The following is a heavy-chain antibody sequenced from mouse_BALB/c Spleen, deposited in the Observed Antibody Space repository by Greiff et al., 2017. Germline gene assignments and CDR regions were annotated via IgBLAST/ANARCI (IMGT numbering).Heavy chain of an antibody. Sequence: VQVVESGPGLVAPSQSLSITCTVSGFSLTGYGVNWVRQPPGKGLEWLGMIWGDGSTDYNSALKSRLSISKDNSKSQVFLKMNSLQTDDTARYYCARDYYYGSSPFAYWGQGTLVTVSA. CDR1: GFSLTGYG. CDR3: ARDYYYGSSPFAY. J-gene: IGHJ3*01. V-gene: IGHV2-6-7*01. CDR2: IWGDGST. D-gene: IGHD1-1*01.